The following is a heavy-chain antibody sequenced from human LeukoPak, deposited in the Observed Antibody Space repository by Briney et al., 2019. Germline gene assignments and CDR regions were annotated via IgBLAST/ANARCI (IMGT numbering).Heavy chain of an antibody. D-gene: IGHD3-10*01. CDR3: ARDTGQYAPGTPGFTRFDP. CDR1: GGSISSSSYY. CDR2: IYYSGST. Sequence: SETLSLTCTVSGGSISSSSYYWGWIRQPPGKGLEWIGSIYYSGSTYYNPSLKSLVTISVDTSKNQFSLRLTSVTAADTAVYYCARDTGQYAPGTPGFTRFDPWGQGTLVTVSS. J-gene: IGHJ5*02. V-gene: IGHV4-39*07.